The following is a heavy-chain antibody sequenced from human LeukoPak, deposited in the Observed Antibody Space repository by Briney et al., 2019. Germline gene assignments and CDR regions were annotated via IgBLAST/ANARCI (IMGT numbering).Heavy chain of an antibody. CDR3: AKVGPNYDFWSGYYTLDY. CDR2: ISGSGGST. V-gene: IGHV3-23*01. CDR1: GFTFSSYA. J-gene: IGHJ4*02. Sequence: GGSLRLSCAASGFTFSSYAMSWVRQAPGKGLEWVSAISGSGGSTYYADSVKGRFTISRDNSKNTLYLQMNSLRAEDTAVYYCAKVGPNYDFWSGYYTLDYWGQGTLVTVSS. D-gene: IGHD3-3*01.